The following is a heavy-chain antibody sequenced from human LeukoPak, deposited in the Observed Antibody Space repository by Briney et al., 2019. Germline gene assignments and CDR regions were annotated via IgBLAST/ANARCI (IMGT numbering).Heavy chain of an antibody. V-gene: IGHV5-51*01. CDR3: ARQPYYYDSSGYQNDY. CDR2: IYPGDSDT. D-gene: IGHD3-22*01. J-gene: IGHJ4*02. Sequence: GESLKISCKGSGYSFTSYWIGWVRQMPGKGLEWMGIIYPGDSDTRYSPFFQGQVTISADKSISTAYLQWSSLKASDTAMYYCARQPYYYDSSGYQNDYWGQGTLVTVSS. CDR1: GYSFTSYW.